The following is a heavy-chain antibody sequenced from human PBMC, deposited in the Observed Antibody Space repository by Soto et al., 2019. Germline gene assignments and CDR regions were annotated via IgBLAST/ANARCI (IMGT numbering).Heavy chain of an antibody. V-gene: IGHV4-59*12. J-gene: IGHJ6*02. CDR3: ARRKQNYYGMDI. CDR1: GGSISSYY. CDR2: IYYSGST. Sequence: SETLSLTCTVSGGSISSYYWSWIRQPPGKGLEWIGYIYYSGSTNYNPSLKSRVTISVDTSKNQFSLKLSSVTAADTAVYYCARRKQNYYGMDIWGQGTTVTVSS.